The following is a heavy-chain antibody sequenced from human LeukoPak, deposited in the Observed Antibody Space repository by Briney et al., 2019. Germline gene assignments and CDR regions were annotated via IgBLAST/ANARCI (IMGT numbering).Heavy chain of an antibody. D-gene: IGHD6-6*01. CDR2: MNPNSGNT. CDR1: GYTFTSYD. Sequence: ASVKVSCKASGYTFTSYDINWVRQATGQGLEWMGWMNPNSGNTGYAQKFQGRVTMTRNTSISTAYMQLSGLRSDDTAVYYCARGPPLYSSSSYYYYYGMDVWGQRTTVTVSS. CDR3: ARGPPLYSSSSYYYYYGMDV. J-gene: IGHJ6*02. V-gene: IGHV1-8*01.